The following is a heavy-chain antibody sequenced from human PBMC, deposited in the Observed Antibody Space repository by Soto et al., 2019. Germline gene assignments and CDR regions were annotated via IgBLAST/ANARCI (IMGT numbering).Heavy chain of an antibody. Sequence: GASVKVSCEASGYTFNSYYMHWVRQAPGQGLEWMGIINPSGGSTSYAQKFQGRVTMTRDTSTSTVYMELSSLRSEDTAVYYCAYPSPRITMVRGVTRHYYYYGMDVWGQGTTVTVSS. J-gene: IGHJ6*02. V-gene: IGHV1-46*02. CDR1: GYTFNSYY. D-gene: IGHD3-10*01. CDR2: INPSGGST. CDR3: AYPSPRITMVRGVTRHYYYYGMDV.